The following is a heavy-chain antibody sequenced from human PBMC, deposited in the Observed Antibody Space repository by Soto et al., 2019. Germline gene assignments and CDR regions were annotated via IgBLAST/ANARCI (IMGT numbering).Heavy chain of an antibody. CDR1: GFTFSSYA. V-gene: IGHV3-23*01. Sequence: EVQLLESGGGLLQPGGSLRLSCAASGFTFSSYAMSWVRQAPGKGLEWVSGISASGVSTYYADSVKGRFTISRDNSENTLYLQMYSLRAEDTALYYCAKDRKTGSGWYWDYWGQGTLVTVSS. D-gene: IGHD6-19*01. CDR3: AKDRKTGSGWYWDY. J-gene: IGHJ4*02. CDR2: ISASGVST.